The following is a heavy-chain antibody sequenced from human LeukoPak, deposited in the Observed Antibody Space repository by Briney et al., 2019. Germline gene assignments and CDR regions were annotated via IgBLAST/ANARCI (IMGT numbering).Heavy chain of an antibody. CDR2: IYTSGGT. V-gene: IGHV4-4*07. CDR3: ARVSNYYDSSGYYYIFDY. D-gene: IGHD3-22*01. J-gene: IGHJ4*02. Sequence: SETLSLTCTVSDGSISNYYWSWIRQPAGKALEWIGRIYTSGGTNYNPSLKSRVTISVDKSKNQFSLRLSSVTATDTAVYYCARVSNYYDSSGYYYIFDYWGQGTLVTVSS. CDR1: DGSISNYY.